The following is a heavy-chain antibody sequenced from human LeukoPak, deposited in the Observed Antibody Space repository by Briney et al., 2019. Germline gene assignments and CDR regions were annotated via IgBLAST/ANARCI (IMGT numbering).Heavy chain of an antibody. CDR3: ARVGRYCSSTSCYPYYYYYGMDV. D-gene: IGHD2-2*01. CDR1: GGTFSSYA. J-gene: IGHJ6*02. V-gene: IGHV1-69*13. CDR2: IIPIFGTA. Sequence: SVKVSCKASGGTFSSYAISWVRQAPGRGLEWMGGIIPIFGTANYAQKFQGRVTITADESTSTAYMELSSLRSEDTAVYYCARVGRYCSSTSCYPYYYYYGMDVWGQGTTVTVSS.